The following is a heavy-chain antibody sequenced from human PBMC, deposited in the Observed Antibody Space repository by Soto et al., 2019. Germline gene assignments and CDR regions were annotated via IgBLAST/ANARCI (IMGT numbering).Heavy chain of an antibody. D-gene: IGHD3-22*01. V-gene: IGHV3-21*01. J-gene: IGHJ4*02. CDR2: ISSSSSYI. Sequence: GGSLRLSCAASGFTFSSYSMNWVRQAPGKGLEWVSSISSSSSYIYYADSVKGRFTISRDNAKNSLYLQMNSLRAEDTAVYYCARFPPSNYYDSSGYYHPYYFDYWGQGTLVTVSS. CDR3: ARFPPSNYYDSSGYYHPYYFDY. CDR1: GFTFSSYS.